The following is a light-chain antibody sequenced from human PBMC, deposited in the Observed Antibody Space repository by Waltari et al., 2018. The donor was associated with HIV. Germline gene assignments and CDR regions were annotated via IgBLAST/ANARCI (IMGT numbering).Light chain of an antibody. Sequence: QSALTQPASVSGSPGQSITISCTGTRSDIGGYNYVSWYQHHPGKAPKLMIYEVSNRPSGVSNRFSGSKSGNTASLTISGLQAEDEADYYCSSYTSSNTLVFGTGTKVTVL. V-gene: IGLV2-14*01. CDR2: EVS. CDR1: RSDIGGYNY. J-gene: IGLJ1*01. CDR3: SSYTSSNTLV.